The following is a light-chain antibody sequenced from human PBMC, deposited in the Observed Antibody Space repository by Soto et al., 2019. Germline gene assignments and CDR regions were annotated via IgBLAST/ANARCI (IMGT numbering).Light chain of an antibody. CDR1: QSVSRSY. CDR3: QQYGSSLFT. Sequence: EIVLTQSPATLSLSPGERATLSCGASQSVSRSYLAWYQQKPGLAPRLLIYDASIRATGIPDRFSGSGSGTDFTLTISRLEHEDFAVYYCQQYGSSLFTFGQGTRLEIK. V-gene: IGKV3D-20*01. CDR2: DAS. J-gene: IGKJ5*01.